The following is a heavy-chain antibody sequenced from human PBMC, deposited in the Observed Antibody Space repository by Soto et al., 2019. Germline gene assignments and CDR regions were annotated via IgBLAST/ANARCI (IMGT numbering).Heavy chain of an antibody. Sequence: GALRLSCAASGFTFSSYGMHWVRQAPGKGLEWVAVIWYDGSNKYYADSVKGRFTISRDNSKNTLYLQMNSLRAEDTAVYYCARDGGWLQSYYYYYGMDVWGQGTTVTVSS. J-gene: IGHJ6*02. V-gene: IGHV3-33*01. D-gene: IGHD3-16*01. CDR1: GFTFSSYG. CDR2: IWYDGSNK. CDR3: ARDGGWLQSYYYYYGMDV.